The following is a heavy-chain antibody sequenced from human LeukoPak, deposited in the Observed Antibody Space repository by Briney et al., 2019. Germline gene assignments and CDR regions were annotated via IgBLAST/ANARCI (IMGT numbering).Heavy chain of an antibody. J-gene: IGHJ5*02. CDR3: ARDNPQGGATP. V-gene: IGHV1-69*04. CDR1: GGTFSSYA. D-gene: IGHD1-26*01. CDR2: IIPILGIA. Sequence: SVKVSCKASGGTFSSYAISWVRQAPGQGLEWMGRIIPILGIANYAQKFQGRVTINADKSTSTAYMELSSLRSEATAVYYCARDNPQGGATPWGQGTLVTVSS.